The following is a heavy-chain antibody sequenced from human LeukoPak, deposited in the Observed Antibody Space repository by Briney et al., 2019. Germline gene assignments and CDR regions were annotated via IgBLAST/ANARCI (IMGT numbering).Heavy chain of an antibody. CDR3: AKAEGYDILTGLDY. V-gene: IGHV3-64*04. Sequence: QTGGTLRLSCSASGFTFSSYAMHWVRQAPGKGLEYVSAISSSGGSTYYADSVKGRFTISRDNSKNTLYLQMNSLRTEDTAVYYCAKAEGYDILTGLDYWGQGTLVTVSS. CDR2: ISSSGGST. CDR1: GFTFSSYA. J-gene: IGHJ4*02. D-gene: IGHD3-9*01.